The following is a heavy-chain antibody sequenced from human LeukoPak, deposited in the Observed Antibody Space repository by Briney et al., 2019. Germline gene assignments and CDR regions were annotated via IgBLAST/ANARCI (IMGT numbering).Heavy chain of an antibody. V-gene: IGHV3-30*02. Sequence: GGSLRLSCAASGFTFSSYGMHWVRQAPGKGLEWVAFIRYDGSNKYYADSVKGRFTISRDNSKNTLYLQMNSLRAEDTAVYYCAKSRRYCSSTSCPGDAFDIWGQGTMVTVSS. J-gene: IGHJ3*02. CDR2: IRYDGSNK. D-gene: IGHD2-2*01. CDR1: GFTFSSYG. CDR3: AKSRRYCSSTSCPGDAFDI.